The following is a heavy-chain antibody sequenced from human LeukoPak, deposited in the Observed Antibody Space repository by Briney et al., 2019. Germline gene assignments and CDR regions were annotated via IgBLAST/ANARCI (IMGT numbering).Heavy chain of an antibody. Sequence: GGSLRLSCAASGFTFSSYAMHWVRQAPGKGLGWVAVISYDGSNKYYADSVKGRFTISRDNSKNTLYLQMNSLRAEDTAVYYCAREALRYFDWLPPEYYFDYWGQGTLVTVSS. V-gene: IGHV3-30*04. CDR1: GFTFSSYA. CDR3: AREALRYFDWLPPEYYFDY. D-gene: IGHD3-9*01. J-gene: IGHJ4*02. CDR2: ISYDGSNK.